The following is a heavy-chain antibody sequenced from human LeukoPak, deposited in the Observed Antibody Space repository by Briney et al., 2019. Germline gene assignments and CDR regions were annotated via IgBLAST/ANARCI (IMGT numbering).Heavy chain of an antibody. Sequence: GGSLRLSCAVSGFTFSSYSMNWVRQAPGKGLEWVSSISSSSSYIYYADSVKGRFTISRDNAKNSLYLQMNSLRAEDTAVYYCARALAAAALDYWGQGTLVTVSS. CDR2: ISSSSSYI. D-gene: IGHD6-13*01. CDR1: GFTFSSYS. J-gene: IGHJ4*02. V-gene: IGHV3-21*01. CDR3: ARALAAAALDY.